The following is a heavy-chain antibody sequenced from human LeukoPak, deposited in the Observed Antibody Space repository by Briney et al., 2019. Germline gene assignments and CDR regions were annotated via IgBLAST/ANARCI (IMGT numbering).Heavy chain of an antibody. CDR2: INPNSGGT. V-gene: IGHV1-2*02. Sequence: ASVKVSCKASGYTFTGYYLHWVRQAPGQGFQWMGWINPNSGGTNYAQNFQGRVTMTRDTSISTAYMKLSRLRSDDAAVYYCARGALGDGGPYYFDYWGQGTLVTVSS. J-gene: IGHJ4*02. CDR3: ARGALGDGGPYYFDY. CDR1: GYTFTGYY. D-gene: IGHD3-16*01.